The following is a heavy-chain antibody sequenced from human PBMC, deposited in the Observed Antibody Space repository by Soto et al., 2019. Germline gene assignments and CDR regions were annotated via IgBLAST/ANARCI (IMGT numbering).Heavy chain of an antibody. CDR2: ISSSSTTK. CDR3: ARPSSGWENGFDP. V-gene: IGHV3-48*02. D-gene: IGHD6-19*01. CDR1: GFTFNSYS. J-gene: IGHJ5*02. Sequence: PGGSLRLSCAASGFTFNSYSMNWVRQAPGKGLEWVSYISSSSTTKYYTDSVKGRFTISRDNAKNSLYLQMNSLRDDDTAVYYCARPSSGWENGFDPWGQGTLVTVPQ.